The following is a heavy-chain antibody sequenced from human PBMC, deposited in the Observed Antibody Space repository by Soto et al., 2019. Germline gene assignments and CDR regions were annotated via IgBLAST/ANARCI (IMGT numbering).Heavy chain of an antibody. J-gene: IGHJ6*02. CDR1: GFSLTTSGMC. Sequence: SGPTLVNPTQTLTLTCTFSGFSLTTSGMCVSWIRQPPGKALEWLALIDWGDDKYYSTSLKTRLTISKDTSKNQVVLTMTNMDPVDTATYYCARGTVSLYYYYYGMDVWGQGTTVTVSS. CDR2: IDWGDDK. CDR3: ARGTVSLYYYYYGMDV. V-gene: IGHV2-70*01. D-gene: IGHD4-4*01.